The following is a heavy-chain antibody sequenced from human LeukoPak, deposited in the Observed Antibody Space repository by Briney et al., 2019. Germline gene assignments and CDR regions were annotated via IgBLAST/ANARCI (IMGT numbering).Heavy chain of an antibody. D-gene: IGHD3-3*01. CDR2: ISHRGRS. J-gene: IGHJ4*02. Sequence: SETLSLTCAVYGGSFSGYYWSWLRQPPGKGLEWIGEISHRGRSNYNPSLKSRVTISVDTSKNQFSLKLSSVTAADTAVYYCARHDYDFWSGYANYFDYWGQGTLVTVSS. V-gene: IGHV4-34*01. CDR3: ARHDYDFWSGYANYFDY. CDR1: GGSFSGYY.